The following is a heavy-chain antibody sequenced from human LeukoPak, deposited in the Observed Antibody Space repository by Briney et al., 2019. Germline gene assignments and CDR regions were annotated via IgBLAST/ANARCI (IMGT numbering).Heavy chain of an antibody. J-gene: IGHJ4*02. CDR2: IKQDESEK. CDR1: GFTFRSDW. D-gene: IGHD2-8*01. CDR3: AREGVPDF. Sequence: AVGCLRLSCAASGFTFRSDWMSSARQAPGKRLEWVANIKQDESEKYYVDSMKGRFTLVRANAKKSLYRQMNGLRVGETAIYYCAREGVPDFWGQGTVVSDSS. V-gene: IGHV3-7*01.